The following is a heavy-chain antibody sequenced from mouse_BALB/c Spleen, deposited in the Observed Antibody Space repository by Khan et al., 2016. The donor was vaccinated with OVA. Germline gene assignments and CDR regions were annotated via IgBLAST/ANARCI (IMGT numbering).Heavy chain of an antibody. J-gene: IGHJ4*01. Sequence: EVELVESGGGLVQPGGSLKLSCATSGFTFSDYYMYWFRQTPEKRLAWVAYLSNGGGNTYYPATVKGRFTISRVNAKNTLYLQMSRLKSEDTAMFYCARHGYGKGDAIDHWAQGTSGTVAS. D-gene: IGHD2-1*01. V-gene: IGHV5-12*02. CDR2: LSNGGGNT. CDR3: ARHGYGKGDAIDH. CDR1: GFTFSDYY.